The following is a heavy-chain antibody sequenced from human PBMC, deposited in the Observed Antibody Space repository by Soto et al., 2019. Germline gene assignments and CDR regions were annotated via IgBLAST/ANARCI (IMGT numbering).Heavy chain of an antibody. J-gene: IGHJ3*02. V-gene: IGHV3-11*05. CDR2: IAGTSYYT. D-gene: IGHD1-26*01. CDR3: ARAKSSGRDDAFDI. CDR1: GFTFSDYY. Sequence: QVQLVESGGDLVEPGGSLRLSCGASGFTFSDYYMTWIRQAPGKGLEWVSYIAGTSYYTNYADSVKGRFIISRDNAKSSLYLQMKSLRAEDTAVYYCARAKSSGRDDAFDIWGQGTVVTVSS.